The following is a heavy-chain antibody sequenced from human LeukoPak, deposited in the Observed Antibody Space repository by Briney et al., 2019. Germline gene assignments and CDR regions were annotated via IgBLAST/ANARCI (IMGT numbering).Heavy chain of an antibody. CDR2: IYSGGST. V-gene: IGHV3-53*01. CDR1: GFTVSSNY. Sequence: PGGSLRLSCAASGFTVSSNYMSWVRQAPGKGLEWVSVIYSGGSTYYADSVKGRFTISRDNSKNTLYLQMNSLRAEDTAVYYCARDRGYSYGYLDAFDIWGQGTMVTVSS. J-gene: IGHJ3*02. D-gene: IGHD5-18*01. CDR3: ARDRGYSYGYLDAFDI.